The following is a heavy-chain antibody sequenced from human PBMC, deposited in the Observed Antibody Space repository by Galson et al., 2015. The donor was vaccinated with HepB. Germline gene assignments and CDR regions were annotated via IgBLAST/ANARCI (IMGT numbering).Heavy chain of an antibody. CDR2: IIPILGIA. CDR1: GGTFSSYT. CDR3: ARVGPSNYYGSGSLDY. D-gene: IGHD3-10*01. J-gene: IGHJ4*02. Sequence: SVKVSCKASGGTFSSYTISWVRQAPGQGLEWMGRIIPILGIANYAQKFQGRVTITADKSTSTAYMELSSLRSEDTAVYYCARVGPSNYYGSGSLDYWGQGTLVTVSS. V-gene: IGHV1-69*02.